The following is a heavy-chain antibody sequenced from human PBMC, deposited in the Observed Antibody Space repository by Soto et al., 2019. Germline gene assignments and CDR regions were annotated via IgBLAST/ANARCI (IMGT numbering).Heavy chain of an antibody. D-gene: IGHD2-15*01. CDR3: VRDTHGDY. J-gene: IGHJ4*02. CDR1: GFTFNSYW. V-gene: IGHV3-74*01. CDR2: IDGDEDSTT. Sequence: EVQLVESGGGVVQPGGSLRLSCAASGFTFNSYWMQWVRHAPGKGLEWVSRIDGDEDSTTNYAATMKGRFTISRYNVKNTLYLQMNSLSAEYTAVYYCVRDTHGDYWGQGTLVTVSS.